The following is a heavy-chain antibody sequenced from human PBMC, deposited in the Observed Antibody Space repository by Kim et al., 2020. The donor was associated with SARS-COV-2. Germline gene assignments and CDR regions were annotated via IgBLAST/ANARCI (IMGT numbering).Heavy chain of an antibody. J-gene: IGHJ6*03. V-gene: IGHV3-43*02. Sequence: GGSLRLSCEASGFTCEEYAMHWVRQGPGKGLEWVSLISEDGDTTHYADSVEGRFTISRDNTRKSLHLQMNSLRSEDTALYYCARGGLRGFFYYYYHMDVWGKGTPDTVSS. D-gene: IGHD3-16*01. CDR1: GFTCEEYA. CDR3: ARGGLRGFFYYYYHMDV. CDR2: ISEDGDTT.